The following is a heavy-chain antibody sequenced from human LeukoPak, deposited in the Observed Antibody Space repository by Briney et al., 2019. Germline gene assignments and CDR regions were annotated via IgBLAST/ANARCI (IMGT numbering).Heavy chain of an antibody. CDR3: ARVAKERVGGVYYFDY. D-gene: IGHD1-1*01. CDR2: IGTAGDT. V-gene: IGHV3-13*01. Sequence: LSGGSLRLSCAASGFTFSDYDMHWVRQATGRGLEWVSAIGTAGDTYYTGSVKGRFTISRENANNSFYLQMDSLRAGDTAVYYCARVAKERVGGVYYFDYWGQGTLVTASS. CDR1: GFTFSDYD. J-gene: IGHJ4*02.